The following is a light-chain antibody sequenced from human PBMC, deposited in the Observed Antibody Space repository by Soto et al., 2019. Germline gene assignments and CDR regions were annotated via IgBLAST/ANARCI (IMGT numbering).Light chain of an antibody. CDR1: QSISSN. CDR3: QQYNKGPVT. V-gene: IGKV3-15*01. J-gene: IGKJ1*01. CDR2: GAS. Sequence: EIVLTQSPGTLSLSPGERATLSCRASQSISSNVAWYQQKPGQAPRLLIYGASTRTTGIPARFSGSGSGTEFTLTISSLQSEDFAVYYCQQYNKGPVTFGQGTKVDIK.